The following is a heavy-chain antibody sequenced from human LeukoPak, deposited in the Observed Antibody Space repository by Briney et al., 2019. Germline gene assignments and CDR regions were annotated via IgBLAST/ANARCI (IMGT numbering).Heavy chain of an antibody. CDR3: AREDGYNTMGH. CDR2: IKQDGSEN. J-gene: IGHJ4*02. Sequence: PGGSLRLSCAASGFSFSNYWMTWVRQAPGKGLEWVANIKQDGSENSYVDSVKGRFTISRDNAKNSLYLHMSSLRAEDTAFYYCAREDGYNTMGHWGQGTLVTVSS. CDR1: GFSFSNYW. V-gene: IGHV3-7*01. D-gene: IGHD5-24*01.